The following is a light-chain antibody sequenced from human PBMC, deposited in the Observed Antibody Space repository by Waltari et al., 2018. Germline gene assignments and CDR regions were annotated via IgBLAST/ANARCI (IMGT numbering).Light chain of an antibody. J-gene: IGKJ4*01. CDR1: QNIDAS. CDR3: QQFHTWPLT. CDR2: GAS. Sequence: EIVITQSPEPLSVSPGQRVTLSCRASQNIDASLAWHQQRPGQAPRVLISGASYRVTGIPDRFSGGGSGTEFTLTISSLQSEDVAIYYCQQFHTWPLTFGGGTKVEIK. V-gene: IGKV3-15*01.